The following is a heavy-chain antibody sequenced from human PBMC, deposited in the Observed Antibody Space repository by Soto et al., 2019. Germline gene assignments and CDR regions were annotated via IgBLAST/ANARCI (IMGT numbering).Heavy chain of an antibody. CDR2: INAGNGNT. D-gene: IGHD5-18*01. Sequence: EASVKVSCKASGYTFTSYAMHWVRQAPGQRLEWMGWINAGNGNTKYSQKFQGRVTITRDTSASTAYMELSSLRSEDTAVYYCARDLWIQLWSSAFDYWGQGTLVTVSS. CDR3: ARDLWIQLWSSAFDY. V-gene: IGHV1-3*01. J-gene: IGHJ4*02. CDR1: GYTFTSYA.